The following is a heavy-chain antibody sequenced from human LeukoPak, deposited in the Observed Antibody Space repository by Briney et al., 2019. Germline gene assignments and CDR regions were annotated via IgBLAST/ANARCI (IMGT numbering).Heavy chain of an antibody. V-gene: IGHV3-21*01. Sequence: AEGSLRLSCAASGFTFSSYSRNWVRQAPGKGLEWFSSISSSSSYIYYADSVKGRFTISRDNAKNSLYLQMNSLRAEDTAVYYCARDRITIFGVVPGFDYWGQGTLVTVSS. CDR3: ARDRITIFGVVPGFDY. D-gene: IGHD3-3*01. CDR1: GFTFSSYS. J-gene: IGHJ4*02. CDR2: ISSSSSYI.